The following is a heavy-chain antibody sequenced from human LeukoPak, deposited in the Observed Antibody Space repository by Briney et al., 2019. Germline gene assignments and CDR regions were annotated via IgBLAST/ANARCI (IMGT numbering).Heavy chain of an antibody. D-gene: IGHD2-2*01. CDR1: GGSISSGGYS. CDR2: IYHSGST. J-gene: IGHJ3*02. CDR3: ARGGCSSTSCYVPGDAFDI. V-gene: IGHV4-30-2*01. Sequence: SETLSLTCAVSGGSISSGGYSWSWIRQPPGKGLGWIGYIYHSGSTYYNPSLKSRVTISVDRSKNQFSLKLSSVTAADTAVYYCARGGCSSTSCYVPGDAFDIWGQGTMVTVSS.